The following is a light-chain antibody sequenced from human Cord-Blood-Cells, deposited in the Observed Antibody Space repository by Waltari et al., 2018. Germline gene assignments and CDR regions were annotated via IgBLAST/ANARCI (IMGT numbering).Light chain of an antibody. CDR1: SSDVGGYNY. V-gene: IGLV2-14*01. J-gene: IGLJ3*02. Sequence: QSALTQPASVSGSPGQSITISCTGTSSDVGGYNYVSWYQQHPGKAPKLMIYAVSNRPSGVSNRVSGSKSGNTASLTISGLQAEDEADYYCSSYTSSSTLFGGGTKLTVL. CDR2: AVS. CDR3: SSYTSSSTL.